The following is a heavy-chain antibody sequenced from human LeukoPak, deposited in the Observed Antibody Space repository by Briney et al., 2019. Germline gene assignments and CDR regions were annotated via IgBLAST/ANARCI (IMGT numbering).Heavy chain of an antibody. D-gene: IGHD5-24*01. CDR3: VRDQGWLQFDY. Sequence: PGGSLRLSCAASGFTFRTSWMTWVRQAPGKGLEWVANIKEDGSEKYYVDSVKGRFTISRDNARNSLYLQINSLRVEDTAVYYCVRDQGWLQFDYWGRGTLVTVSA. CDR2: IKEDGSEK. CDR1: GFTFRTSW. J-gene: IGHJ4*02. V-gene: IGHV3-7*05.